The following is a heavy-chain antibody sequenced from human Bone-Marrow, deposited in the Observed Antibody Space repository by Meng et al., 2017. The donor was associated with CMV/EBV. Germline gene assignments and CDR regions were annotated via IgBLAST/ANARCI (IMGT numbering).Heavy chain of an antibody. D-gene: IGHD2-2*01. CDR3: ARVKYCSSTSCPRGYYYYGMDF. CDR1: GFTFSSYS. V-gene: IGHV3-21*01. CDR2: ISSSSSYI. Sequence: GGSLRLSCAASGFTFSSYSMNWVRQAPGKGLEWVSSISSSSSYIYYADSVKGRFTISRDNAKNSLYLQMNSLRAEDTAVYYCARVKYCSSTSCPRGYYYYGMDFWGQGTTVTGSS. J-gene: IGHJ6*01.